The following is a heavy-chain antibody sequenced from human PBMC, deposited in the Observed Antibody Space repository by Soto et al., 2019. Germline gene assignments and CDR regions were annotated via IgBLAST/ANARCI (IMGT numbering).Heavy chain of an antibody. D-gene: IGHD3-22*01. Sequence: ESGPTLVNPTQTLTLTCTFSGFSLTTNRVAVGWIRQPPGKALEWLALIYGNDDKEYSPSLKSRLTIIKDTSKNQVALTVTNMEPVDTATHYCAHRPYYYYDSSGYYFHWGQGTRVTVSS. CDR3: AHRPYYYYDSSGYYFH. CDR2: IYGNDDK. J-gene: IGHJ4*02. V-gene: IGHV2-5*01. CDR1: GFSLTTNRVA.